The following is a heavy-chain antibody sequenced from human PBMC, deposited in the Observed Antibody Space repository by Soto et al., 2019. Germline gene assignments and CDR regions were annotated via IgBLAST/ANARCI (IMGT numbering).Heavy chain of an antibody. Sequence: QVQLVESGGGLVKPGGSLRVTCGASGFTVSAHYMSWIRQAPGQGLEWVSYISRSGDTTYYADSVKGRFTISRDNTKNSLSLQMHSLRAEDTAVYYCARGPESGDYVDSFDPWGQGTLVTVSS. D-gene: IGHD4-17*01. CDR1: GFTVSAHY. CDR2: ISRSGDTT. V-gene: IGHV3-11*01. J-gene: IGHJ5*02. CDR3: ARGPESGDYVDSFDP.